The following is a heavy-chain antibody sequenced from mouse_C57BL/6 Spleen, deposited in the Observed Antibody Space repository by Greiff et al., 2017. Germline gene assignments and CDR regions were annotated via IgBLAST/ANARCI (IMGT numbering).Heavy chain of an antibody. CDR3: ASVLYYGNYVIYWYFDV. J-gene: IGHJ1*03. CDR2: IYPGDGDT. CDR1: GYAFSSYW. Sequence: QVQLQQSGAELVKPGASVKISCKASGYAFSSYWMNWVKQRPGKGLEWIGQIYPGDGDTNYNGKFKGKATLTADKSSSTAYMQLSSLTSEDSAVYVCASVLYYGNYVIYWYFDVWGTGTTVTVSS. D-gene: IGHD2-1*01. V-gene: IGHV1-80*01.